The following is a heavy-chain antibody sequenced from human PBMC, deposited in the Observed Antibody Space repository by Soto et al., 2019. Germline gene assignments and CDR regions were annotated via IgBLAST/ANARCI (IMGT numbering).Heavy chain of an antibody. V-gene: IGHV1-69*02. CDR3: AIQMNTVTTRYCSGGSCYPY. CDR1: GGTFSSYT. J-gene: IGHJ4*02. CDR2: IIPILGIA. D-gene: IGHD2-15*01. Sequence: SVKVSCKASGGTFSSYTISWVRQAPGQGLEWMGRIIPILGIANYAQKFQGRVTITADKSTSTAYMELSSLRSEDTAVYYCAIQMNTVTTRYCSGGSCYPYWGQGTLVTVSS.